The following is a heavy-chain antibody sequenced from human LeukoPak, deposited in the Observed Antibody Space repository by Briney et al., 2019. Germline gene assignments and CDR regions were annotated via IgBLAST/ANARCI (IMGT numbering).Heavy chain of an antibody. V-gene: IGHV3-21*01. CDR3: ARGDYYDSSGYGY. Sequence: GGSLRLSCAASGFTFSSYSMNWVRQAPGKGLEGVSSISISRSYIYYADSVTGRFTTSRDNAKHSLYLQMNSLRAEDTAVYYCARGDYYDSSGYGYWGQGTLVTVSS. CDR2: ISISRSYI. CDR1: GFTFSSYS. J-gene: IGHJ4*02. D-gene: IGHD3-22*01.